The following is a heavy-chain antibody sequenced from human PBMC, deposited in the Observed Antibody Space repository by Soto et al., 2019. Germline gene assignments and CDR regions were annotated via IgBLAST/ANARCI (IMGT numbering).Heavy chain of an antibody. CDR2: IDPSDSYT. V-gene: IGHV5-10-1*01. Sequence: GESLKSSCKGSVYSFTTYWISWVRQMPGKGLEWMGRIDPSDSYTNYSPSFQGHVTISADKSISTAYLQWSSLKPSDTAMYYCARHPGGSCVDIWGLGTMVTVSS. CDR3: ARHPGGSCVDI. CDR1: VYSFTTYW. J-gene: IGHJ3*02. D-gene: IGHD1-26*01.